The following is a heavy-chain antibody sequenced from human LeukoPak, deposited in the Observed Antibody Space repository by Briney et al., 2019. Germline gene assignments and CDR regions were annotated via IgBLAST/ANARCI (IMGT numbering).Heavy chain of an antibody. CDR1: GFTFGDYA. D-gene: IGHD5-12*01. CDR2: ISGDGGST. J-gene: IGHJ4*02. Sequence: GGSLRLSCAASGFTFGDYAMHWVRHAPGKGLEWVSLISGDGGSTYYADSVKGRFTIYRDNSKNSLYLQMNSLRTEDTALYYCARGYSGYDVALGYWGQGTLVTVSS. CDR3: ARGYSGYDVALGY. V-gene: IGHV3-43*02.